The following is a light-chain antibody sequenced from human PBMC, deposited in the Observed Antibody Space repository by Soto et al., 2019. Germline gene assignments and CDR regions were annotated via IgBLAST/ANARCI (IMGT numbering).Light chain of an antibody. CDR3: QQRNKWPPIFT. J-gene: IGKJ3*01. CDR1: QSVTNY. CDR2: DAS. Sequence: EIVLTQSPATLSLSPGERATLSCRASQSVTNYLAWYQQKPGQAPRLLIYDASNRATGIPARFSGSGSGTDFPLTISSLEPEDFAVYYCQQRNKWPPIFTFGPGTKVDVK. V-gene: IGKV3-11*01.